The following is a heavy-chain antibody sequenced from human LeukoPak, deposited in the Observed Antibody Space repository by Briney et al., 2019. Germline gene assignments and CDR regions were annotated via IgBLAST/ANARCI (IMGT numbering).Heavy chain of an antibody. Sequence: SQTLSLTCTVSDGSISSGSYYWSWIRQPAGKGLEWIGRIYTSGSTNHNPSLKSRVTISVDTSKNQFSLKLSSVTAADTALYYCARDSLLPSAMGYYYMDVWGKGTTVTVSS. CDR1: DGSISSGSYY. CDR3: ARDSLLPSAMGYYYMDV. D-gene: IGHD2-2*01. CDR2: IYTSGST. V-gene: IGHV4-61*02. J-gene: IGHJ6*03.